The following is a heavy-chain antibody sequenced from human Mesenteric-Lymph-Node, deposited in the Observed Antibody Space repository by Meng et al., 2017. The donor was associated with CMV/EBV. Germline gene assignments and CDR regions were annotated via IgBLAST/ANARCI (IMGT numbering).Heavy chain of an antibody. J-gene: IGHJ4*02. CDR2: IKTKTEGETT. D-gene: IGHD6-13*01. Sequence: SCAASGFTFSNVWMNWVRQAPGKGLEWLGRIKTKTEGETTDYAAPAKGRFTISRDDSKNMLFLQMNSLKTEDTAVYYCARLAAAASWGQGTLVTVSS. V-gene: IGHV3-15*01. CDR1: GFTFSNVW. CDR3: ARLAAAAS.